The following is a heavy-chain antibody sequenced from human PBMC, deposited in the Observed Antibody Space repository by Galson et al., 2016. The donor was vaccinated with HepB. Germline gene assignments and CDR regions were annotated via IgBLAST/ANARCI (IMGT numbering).Heavy chain of an antibody. CDR2: IIPLFGTA. CDR3: AREDSSGYHFDS. CDR1: GGTFSTYI. V-gene: IGHV1-69*13. J-gene: IGHJ4*02. Sequence: SVKVSCKVSGGTFSTYIISWVRQAPGQGLEWMGGIIPLFGTATYAQKFQGRVTITADDSTSTVYMELNRLRSADTAVFYCAREDSSGYHFDSWGQGTLVTVSS. D-gene: IGHD3-22*01.